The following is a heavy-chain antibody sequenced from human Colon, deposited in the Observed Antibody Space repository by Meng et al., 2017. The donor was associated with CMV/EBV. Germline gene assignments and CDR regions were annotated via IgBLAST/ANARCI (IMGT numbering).Heavy chain of an antibody. CDR2: IDKSGGGA. J-gene: IGHJ4*02. D-gene: IGHD6-19*01. CDR1: GFTAPDFTFSSQA. V-gene: IGHV3-23*01. CDR3: AHPGSGWYAGPFDH. Sequence: VQLLESXGGLVQPGXSLRISXVGAGFTAPDFTFSSQAMNWVRQAPGKGLEWVSTIDKSGGGAYYADSVKGRFTISRDNSKNTLYLQMNSLRAEDTALYYCAHPGSGWYAGPFDHWGQGTLVTVSS.